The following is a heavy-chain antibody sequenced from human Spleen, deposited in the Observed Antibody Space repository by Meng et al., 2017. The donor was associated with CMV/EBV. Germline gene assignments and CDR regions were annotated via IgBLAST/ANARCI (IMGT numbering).Heavy chain of an antibody. Sequence: FSNAGMKWIRQAPGKGLEWVGRIKGKTDGATTDYVEPVKGRFIISRDDSKNTLYLQMNSLKTEDTAVYYCTTDYFDFSRGYEGYFDNWGQGTLVTVSS. J-gene: IGHJ4*02. V-gene: IGHV3-15*01. CDR1: FSNAG. D-gene: IGHD3-3*01. CDR3: TTDYFDFSRGYEGYFDN. CDR2: IKGKTDGATT.